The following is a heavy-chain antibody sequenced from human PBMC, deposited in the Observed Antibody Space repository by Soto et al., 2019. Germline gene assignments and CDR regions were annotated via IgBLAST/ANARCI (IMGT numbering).Heavy chain of an antibody. D-gene: IGHD1-26*01. V-gene: IGHV3-30*18. CDR1: GFTFNNYG. CDR3: AKAQALAASHGID. J-gene: IGHJ3*01. Sequence: QVQLVESGGGVVQPGRSLRLSCAASGFTFNNYGIHWVRQAPGKGLEWVAAISNDGSDKYYGDSVKGRLAISRDNSRNTVYLQMNSLRTEDTAMYYCAKAQALAASHGIDWGQGTMVTVSS. CDR2: ISNDGSDK.